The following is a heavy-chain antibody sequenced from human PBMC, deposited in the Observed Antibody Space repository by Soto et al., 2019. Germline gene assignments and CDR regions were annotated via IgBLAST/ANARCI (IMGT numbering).Heavy chain of an antibody. V-gene: IGHV4-34*01. Sequence: SETLSLTCAVYGGSFSGYYWSWIRQPPGKGLEWIGEINHSGSTNYNPSLKSRVTISVDTSKNQFSLKLSSVTAADTAVYYCARAVAGTFYYYGMDVWGQGTTVTVPS. CDR1: GGSFSGYY. D-gene: IGHD6-19*01. CDR2: INHSGST. J-gene: IGHJ6*02. CDR3: ARAVAGTFYYYGMDV.